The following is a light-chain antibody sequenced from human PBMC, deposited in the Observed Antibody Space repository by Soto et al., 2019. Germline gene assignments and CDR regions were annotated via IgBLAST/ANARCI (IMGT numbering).Light chain of an antibody. J-gene: IGKJ1*01. Sequence: EIVMTQSPATLSVSPGGRATLSCRASQSISDTLACYQQKPGQAPRLLIHGASTRAPGFPARFSGSGSGTDFTLSMSRLESEDFVVYNSEPDHKRTRTWGRGTKVDIK. V-gene: IGKV3-15*01. CDR3: EPDHKRTRT. CDR2: GAS. CDR1: QSISDT.